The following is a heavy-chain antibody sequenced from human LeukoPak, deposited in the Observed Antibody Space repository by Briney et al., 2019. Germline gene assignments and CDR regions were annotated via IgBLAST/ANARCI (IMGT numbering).Heavy chain of an antibody. CDR3: ARALGLMIVVHLDY. CDR1: GFTFSSYS. Sequence: GGSLRLSCAASGFTFSSYSMNWVRQAPGKGPEWVSYISSSSSTIYYADSVKGRFTISRDNAKNSLYLQMNSLRDEDTAVYYCARALGLMIVVHLDYWGQGTLVTVSS. D-gene: IGHD3-22*01. V-gene: IGHV3-48*02. CDR2: ISSSSSTI. J-gene: IGHJ4*02.